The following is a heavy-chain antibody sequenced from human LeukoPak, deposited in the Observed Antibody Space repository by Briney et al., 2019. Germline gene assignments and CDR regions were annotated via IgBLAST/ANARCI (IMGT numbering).Heavy chain of an antibody. CDR1: GFTFSSYW. V-gene: IGHV3-48*04. CDR2: ISSSGGTI. J-gene: IGHJ4*02. CDR3: ARDPLVTTVTTPGY. D-gene: IGHD4-17*01. Sequence: GGSLRLSCAASGFTFSSYWMTWVRQAPGKGLEWVSYISSSGGTIYYADSVEGRFTISRDNAKNSLYLQMNSLRAEDTAVYYCARDPLVTTVTTPGYWGQGTLVTVSS.